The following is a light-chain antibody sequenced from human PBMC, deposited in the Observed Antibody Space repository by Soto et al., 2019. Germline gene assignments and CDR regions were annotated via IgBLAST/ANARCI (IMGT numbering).Light chain of an antibody. Sequence: DIQMTQSTSSLSASVEDRVIITCRASQSISNHLNWYQQKPGKAPKLLIFAASSLQSGVPSRLSGSRSGPDFTLTISSLQPEDFATYYCQQSYSSPPTFGQGTKVDIK. J-gene: IGKJ1*01. CDR1: QSISNH. CDR2: AAS. V-gene: IGKV1-39*01. CDR3: QQSYSSPPT.